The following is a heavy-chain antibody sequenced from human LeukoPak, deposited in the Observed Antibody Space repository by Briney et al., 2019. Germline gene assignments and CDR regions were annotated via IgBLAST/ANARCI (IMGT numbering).Heavy chain of an antibody. D-gene: IGHD2-2*01. Sequence: PSETLSLTCTVPGGSISSYYWGWIRQPPGKGLEWIGYIYYSGSTNYNPSLKSRVTISVDTSKNQISLKLTSVTAADTAVYYCARQNCTLTSCYDYYHYHMDVWGKGTAVTISS. CDR1: GGSISSYY. V-gene: IGHV4-59*08. J-gene: IGHJ6*03. CDR2: IYYSGST. CDR3: ARQNCTLTSCYDYYHYHMDV.